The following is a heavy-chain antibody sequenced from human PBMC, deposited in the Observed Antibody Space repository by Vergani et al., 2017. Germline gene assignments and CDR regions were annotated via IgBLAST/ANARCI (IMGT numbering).Heavy chain of an antibody. CDR3: ARGLGTTWPIGPY. J-gene: IGHJ4*02. CDR2: ITDGGGT. CDR1: GFTFNHYA. V-gene: IGHV4-34*10. Sequence: VQLLESGGDLVQPGGSLRLSCAASGFTFNHYAMNWVRQAPGKGLEWIGEITDGGGTNYNPSLASRVSMSLDLAENQFYLRLDSVTAADTAIYYCARGLGTTWPIGPYWGQGTLVTVSS. D-gene: IGHD2/OR15-2a*01.